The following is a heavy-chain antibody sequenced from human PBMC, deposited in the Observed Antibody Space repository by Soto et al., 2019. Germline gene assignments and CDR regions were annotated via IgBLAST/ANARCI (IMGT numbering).Heavy chain of an antibody. CDR1: GYTFTSYG. CDR3: ASSPYDYIWGSAGPFDY. Sequence: ASVKVSCKASGYTFTSYGISWVRQAPGQGLEWMGWISAYNGNTNYAQKLQGRVTMTTDTSTSTAYMELRSLRSDDTDVYYCASSPYDYIWGSAGPFDYWGQGTLVTVSS. D-gene: IGHD3-16*01. J-gene: IGHJ4*02. V-gene: IGHV1-18*01. CDR2: ISAYNGNT.